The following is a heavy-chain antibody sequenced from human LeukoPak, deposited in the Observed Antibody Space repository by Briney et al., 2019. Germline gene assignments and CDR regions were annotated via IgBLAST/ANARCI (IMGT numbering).Heavy chain of an antibody. Sequence: SQTLSLTCAISGDSFSSSSAAWNWIRQSPSRGLEWLGRTYYRSKWYNDYAVSVKSRITINPDTSKNQFSLQLNSVTPEDTAVYYCARDPASGYSYGSNFDYWGQGTLVTVTS. CDR3: ARDPASGYSYGSNFDY. J-gene: IGHJ4*02. CDR2: TYYRSKWYN. V-gene: IGHV6-1*01. CDR1: GDSFSSSSAA. D-gene: IGHD5-18*01.